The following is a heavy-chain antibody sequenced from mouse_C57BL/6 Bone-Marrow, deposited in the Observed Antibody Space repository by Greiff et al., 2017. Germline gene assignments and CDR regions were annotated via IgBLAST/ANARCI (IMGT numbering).Heavy chain of an antibody. CDR1: GFTFSDFY. CDR3: ARDAGEGAMDY. J-gene: IGHJ4*01. CDR2: SRNKANDYTT. Sequence: DVKLVESGGGLVQSGRSLRLSCATSGFTFSDFYMEWVRQAPGKGLEWIAASRNKANDYTTEYSASVKGRFIVSRDTSQSILYLQMNALRAEDTAIYYCARDAGEGAMDYWGQGTSVTVSS. V-gene: IGHV7-1*01.